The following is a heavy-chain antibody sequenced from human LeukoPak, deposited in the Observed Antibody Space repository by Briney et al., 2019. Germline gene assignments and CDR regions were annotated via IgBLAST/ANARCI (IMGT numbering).Heavy chain of an antibody. CDR1: GYTFTSYY. CDR2: INPSGGST. CDR3: ARDGDYYDSSGYPDY. V-gene: IGHV1-46*01. Sequence: GASVRVSCKASGYTFTSYYMHWVRQAPGQGLEWMGIINPSGGSTSYAQKFQGRVTMTRDTSTSTAYMELSSLRSEDTAVYYCARDGDYYDSSGYPDYWGQGTLVTVSS. D-gene: IGHD3-22*01. J-gene: IGHJ4*02.